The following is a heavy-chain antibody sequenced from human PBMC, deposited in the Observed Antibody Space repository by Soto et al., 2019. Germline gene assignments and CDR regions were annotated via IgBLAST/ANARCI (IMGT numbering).Heavy chain of an antibody. CDR1: GGSISSGGYY. CDR3: VKSYYNVNAMDV. Sequence: QVQLQESGPGLVKPSQTLSLTCTVSGGSISSGGYYWTWIRQHPGKGLEWIGYIYYSRSTYYNPSLKSRVTISVDTSKNQFSLKLSSVTAADTAVYYCVKSYYNVNAMDVWGQGTTVTVSS. V-gene: IGHV4-31*03. J-gene: IGHJ6*02. CDR2: IYYSRST. D-gene: IGHD3-10*01.